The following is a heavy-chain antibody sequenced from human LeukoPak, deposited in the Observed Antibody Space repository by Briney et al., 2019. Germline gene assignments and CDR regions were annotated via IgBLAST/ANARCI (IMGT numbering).Heavy chain of an antibody. J-gene: IGHJ3*02. V-gene: IGHV4-39*01. CDR1: GGSISSSSYY. CDR2: IYYSGST. D-gene: IGHD3-22*01. CDR3: ARPQYYYDSSGYSPFDAFDI. Sequence: PSETLSLTCTVSGGSISSSSYYWGWIRQPPGKGLEWIGSIYYSGSTHYNPSLKSRVTISVDTSKNQFSLKLSSVTAADTAVYYCARPQYYYDSSGYSPFDAFDIWGQGTMVTVS.